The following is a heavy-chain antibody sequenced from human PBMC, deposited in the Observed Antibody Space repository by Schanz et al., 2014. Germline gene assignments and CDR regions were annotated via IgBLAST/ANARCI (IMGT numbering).Heavy chain of an antibody. CDR2: INHGGST. J-gene: IGHJ5*02. V-gene: IGHV4-4*02. CDR3: ARGGSVATIAPYTWFDP. D-gene: IGHD5-12*01. Sequence: QVQLQESGPGLVKPSGTLSLTCAVSGGSISSSDWWSWVRQPPGKGLEWIAEINHGGSTNYNPSLKSRVPTPIDPPNTHPPLKLSSVTAADAAVYYCARGGSVATIAPYTWFDPWGQGTLVTVSS. CDR1: GGSISSSDW.